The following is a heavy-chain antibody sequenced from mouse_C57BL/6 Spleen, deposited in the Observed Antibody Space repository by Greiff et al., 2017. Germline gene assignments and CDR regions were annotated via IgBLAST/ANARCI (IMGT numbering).Heavy chain of an antibody. CDR2: LDPENGDT. CDR3: TTGLRRAWFAY. J-gene: IGHJ3*01. D-gene: IGHD2-4*01. V-gene: IGHV14-4*01. Sequence: EVQLQQSGAELVRPGASVKLSCTASGFNIKDDYMHWVKQRPEQGLEWIGWLDPENGDTEYASKFQGKATLTADTSSNTASLQLSRLTSEDTAVYYCTTGLRRAWFAYWGQGTRVTVSA. CDR1: GFNIKDDY.